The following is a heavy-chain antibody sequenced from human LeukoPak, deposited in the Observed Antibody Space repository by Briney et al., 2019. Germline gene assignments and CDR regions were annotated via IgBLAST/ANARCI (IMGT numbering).Heavy chain of an antibody. V-gene: IGHV3-9*01. J-gene: IGHJ4*02. Sequence: GGSLRLSCAASGFTFDDYAMHWVRQAPGKGLEWVSGISWNSGSIGYADSVKGRFTISRDNAKNSLYLQMNSLRAEDTAVYYCAKPLDYGDYWDFDYWGQGTLVTVSS. D-gene: IGHD4-17*01. CDR2: ISWNSGSI. CDR1: GFTFDDYA. CDR3: AKPLDYGDYWDFDY.